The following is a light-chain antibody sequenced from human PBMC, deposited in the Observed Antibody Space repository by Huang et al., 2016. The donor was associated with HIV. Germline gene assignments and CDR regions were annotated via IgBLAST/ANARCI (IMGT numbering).Light chain of an antibody. CDR3: RQRSNWPLT. J-gene: IGKJ4*01. CDR2: DAS. V-gene: IGKV3-11*01. CDR1: QSVTSY. Sequence: EIALTQSPATLSLSPGERATLSCRASQSVTSYLAWYQQKPGQAPRLLIYDASHRAAGIPARFSGSGSETDFTLSISSLEPEDFAVYYCRQRSNWPLTFGGGTKVEIK.